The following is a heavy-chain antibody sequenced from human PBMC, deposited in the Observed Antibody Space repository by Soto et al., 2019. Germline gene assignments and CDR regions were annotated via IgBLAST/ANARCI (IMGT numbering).Heavy chain of an antibody. V-gene: IGHV3-30-3*01. Sequence: QMHLVESGGGVVQPGGSLRLSCAASGFIFSGYAMHWVRQAPGKGLEWVAVISYDGNTQYYADSVKGRFTVSRDNSNNILYVEMNNLRDEDTAMYYCAKETNAYEINFWGQGTLVTVSP. J-gene: IGHJ4*02. D-gene: IGHD3-9*01. CDR2: ISYDGNTQ. CDR3: AKETNAYEINF. CDR1: GFIFSGYA.